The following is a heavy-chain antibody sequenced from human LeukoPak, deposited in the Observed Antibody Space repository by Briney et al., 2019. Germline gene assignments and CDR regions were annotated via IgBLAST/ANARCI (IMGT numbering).Heavy chain of an antibody. J-gene: IGHJ4*02. D-gene: IGHD3-22*01. CDR3: AREGGRYYYDSSGYRF. V-gene: IGHV4-59*01. Sequence: YPSETLSLTCTVSGGSISSYYWSWIRQPPGKGLEWIGYIYYSGSTNYNPSLKSRVTISVDTSKNQFSLKLSSVTAADTAVYYCAREGGRYYYDSSGYRFWGQGTLVTVSS. CDR2: IYYSGST. CDR1: GGSISSYY.